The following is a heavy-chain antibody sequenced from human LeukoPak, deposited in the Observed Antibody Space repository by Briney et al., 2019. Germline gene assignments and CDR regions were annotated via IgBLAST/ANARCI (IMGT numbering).Heavy chain of an antibody. CDR3: ARDGNPWNLDV. CDR1: GGSIRNYY. Sequence: SETLSLTCTVSGGSIRNYYWTWIRQPPGKGLEWIGYIYYSGRTSYNPSLKSRVTMSVDTSKNQFSLKLSSVTAADTAVYYCARDGNPWNLDVWGRGTLVTVSS. V-gene: IGHV4-59*01. D-gene: IGHD1-14*01. CDR2: IYYSGRT. J-gene: IGHJ2*01.